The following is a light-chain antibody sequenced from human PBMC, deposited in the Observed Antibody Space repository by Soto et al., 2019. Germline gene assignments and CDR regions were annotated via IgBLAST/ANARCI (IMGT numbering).Light chain of an antibody. CDR3: GTWDNSLRAGV. Sequence: QSVLTQPPSVSSAPGQKVTISCSGSNSNIGNNEVSWYQQVPGTAPRLLVYDNNKRPSWIPDRFSDSKSDTSATLVITGLQTGDEADYYCGTWDNSLRAGVFGGGTKVTVL. CDR1: NSNIGNNE. CDR2: DNN. J-gene: IGLJ2*01. V-gene: IGLV1-51*01.